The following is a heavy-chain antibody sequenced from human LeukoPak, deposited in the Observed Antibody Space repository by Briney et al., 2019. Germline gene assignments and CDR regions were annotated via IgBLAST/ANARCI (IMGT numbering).Heavy chain of an antibody. CDR1: GYTLTELS. Sequence: ASVKVSCKVSGYTLTELSMHWVRQAPGKGLEWMGTFDPEDGETIYAQKFQGRVTMTEDTSTDTAYMELSSLRSEDTAVCYCATSAMVRGVIIGSVTDPLDYWGQGTLVTVSS. CDR2: FDPEDGET. J-gene: IGHJ4*02. V-gene: IGHV1-24*01. CDR3: ATSAMVRGVIIGSVTDPLDY. D-gene: IGHD3-10*01.